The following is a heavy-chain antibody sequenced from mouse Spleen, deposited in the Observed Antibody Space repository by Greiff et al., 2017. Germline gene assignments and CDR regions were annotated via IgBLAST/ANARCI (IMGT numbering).Heavy chain of an antibody. J-gene: IGHJ4*01. Sequence: EVKLVESGGGLVKPGGSLKLSCAASGFTFSSYTMSWVRQTPAKRLEWVATISSGGGNTYYPDSVKGRFTISRDNARNTLYLQMSSLRSEDTAMYYCARIFYYAMDYWGQGTSVTVSS. CDR1: GFTFSSYT. V-gene: IGHV5-9*04. CDR2: ISSGGGNT. CDR3: ARIFYYAMDY.